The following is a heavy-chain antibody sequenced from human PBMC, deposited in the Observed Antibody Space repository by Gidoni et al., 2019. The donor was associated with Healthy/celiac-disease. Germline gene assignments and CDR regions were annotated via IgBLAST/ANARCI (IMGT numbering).Heavy chain of an antibody. D-gene: IGHD2-15*01. Sequence: QVQLVESGGGVVQPGRSLRLSCAASGFTFSSYAMHWVRQAPGKGLEWVAVISYDGSNKYYADSVKGRFTIFRDNSKNTLYLQMNSLRAEDTAVYYCAREGGMVTQVGYMDVWGKGTTVTVSS. CDR2: ISYDGSNK. CDR3: AREGGMVTQVGYMDV. CDR1: GFTFSSYA. V-gene: IGHV3-30-3*01. J-gene: IGHJ6*03.